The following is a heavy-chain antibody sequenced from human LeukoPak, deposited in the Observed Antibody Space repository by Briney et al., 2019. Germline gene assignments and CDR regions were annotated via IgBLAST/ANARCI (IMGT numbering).Heavy chain of an antibody. CDR3: ARDNCSGGSCYSPPPWARFDP. V-gene: IGHV1-69*13. CDR2: IIPIFGTA. CDR1: GGTFSSYA. Sequence: SVKVSCKASGGTFSSYAISWVRQAPGQGLEWMGGIIPIFGTANYAQKFQGRVTITADESTSTAYMELSSLRSEDTAVYYCARDNCSGGSCYSPPPWARFDPWGQGTLVTVSP. D-gene: IGHD2-15*01. J-gene: IGHJ5*02.